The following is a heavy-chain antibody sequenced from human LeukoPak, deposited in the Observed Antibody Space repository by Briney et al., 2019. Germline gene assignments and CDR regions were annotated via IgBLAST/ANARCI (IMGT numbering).Heavy chain of an antibody. J-gene: IGHJ5*02. V-gene: IGHV7-4-1*02. CDR1: GYTFTSYA. CDR2: INTNTGNP. Sequence: GASVKVSCKASGYTFTSYAMNWVRQAPRQGLEWMVWINTNTGNPTYAQGFTGRIVFFLETSVSTAYLQIRSLKAEDTAVYYCAREANVNWFDPWGQGTLVTVSS. CDR3: AREANVNWFDP.